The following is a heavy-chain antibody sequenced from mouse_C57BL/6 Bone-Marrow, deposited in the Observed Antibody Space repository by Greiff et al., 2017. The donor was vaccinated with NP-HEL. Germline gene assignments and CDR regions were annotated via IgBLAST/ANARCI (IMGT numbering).Heavy chain of an antibody. D-gene: IGHD1-1*01. Sequence: QVQLQQPGAELVKPGASVKLSCKASGYTFTSYWMHWVKQRPGRGLEWIGRIDPSSGGTKYNEKFKSKATLTVDKHSSTAYMQLSSLTSEDAAVYYCARYYYGSSYWYFDVWGTGTTVTVSS. V-gene: IGHV1-72*01. CDR1: GYTFTSYW. CDR2: IDPSSGGT. J-gene: IGHJ1*03. CDR3: ARYYYGSSYWYFDV.